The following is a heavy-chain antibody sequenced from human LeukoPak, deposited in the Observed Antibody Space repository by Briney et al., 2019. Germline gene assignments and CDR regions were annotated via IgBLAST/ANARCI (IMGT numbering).Heavy chain of an antibody. J-gene: IGHJ4*02. D-gene: IGHD3-22*01. V-gene: IGHV4-61*01. Sequence: SETLSLTCTVSGGSVSSGSYYWSWIRQPPGKGLEWIGYIYYSGSTNYNPSLKSRVTISVDTSKNQFSLKLSSVTAADTAVYYCARGTITSPYYYDSSGSHYPDYWGQGTLVTVSS. CDR1: GGSVSSGSYY. CDR3: ARGTITSPYYYDSSGSHYPDY. CDR2: IYYSGST.